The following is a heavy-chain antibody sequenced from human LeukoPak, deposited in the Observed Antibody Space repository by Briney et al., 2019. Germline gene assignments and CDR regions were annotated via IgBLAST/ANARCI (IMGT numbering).Heavy chain of an antibody. CDR1: GYTFTSYD. CDR2: MNPNSGNT. Sequence: ASVKVSCKASGYTFTSYDINWVRQATGQGLEWMGWMNPNSGNTGYAQKFQGRGTMTRNTSISTAYMELSSLRSEDTAVYYCARGGSSGWYFDYWGQGTLVTVSS. D-gene: IGHD6-19*01. CDR3: ARGGSSGWYFDY. V-gene: IGHV1-8*01. J-gene: IGHJ4*02.